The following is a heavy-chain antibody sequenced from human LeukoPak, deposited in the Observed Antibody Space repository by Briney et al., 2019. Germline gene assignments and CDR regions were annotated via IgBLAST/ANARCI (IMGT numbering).Heavy chain of an antibody. V-gene: IGHV1-69*04. Sequence: ASVKVSCKASGGTLISYAISWVRQAPGQGLEWMGSIIPIFGIANYAQKFQGRVTITADKSTGTAYTELSSLRSEDTAVYYCASPGRIEHGMDVWGQGTTVTVSS. J-gene: IGHJ6*02. CDR2: IIPIFGIA. CDR1: GGTLISYA. D-gene: IGHD5-18*01. CDR3: ASPGRIEHGMDV.